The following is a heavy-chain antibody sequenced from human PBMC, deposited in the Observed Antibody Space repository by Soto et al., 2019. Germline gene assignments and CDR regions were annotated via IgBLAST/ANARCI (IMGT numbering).Heavy chain of an antibody. CDR2: IMPIFRTA. D-gene: IGHD3-3*02. Sequence: QVQVVQSGAEMKKPGSSVKVSCKTSGGTFSTAAISWVRQAPGQGLEWMGGIMPIFRTADYAQQCQGRVTMTADESATTAYLELRSPRSEDTAVYYCARDKDRAQLGGNYYYVMDVWGQGTKVTVTS. CDR3: ARDKDRAQLGGNYYYVMDV. V-gene: IGHV1-69*12. CDR1: GGTFSTAA. J-gene: IGHJ6*02.